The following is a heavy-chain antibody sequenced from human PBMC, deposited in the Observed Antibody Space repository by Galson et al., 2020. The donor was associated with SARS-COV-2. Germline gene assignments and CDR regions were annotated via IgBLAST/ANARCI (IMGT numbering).Heavy chain of an antibody. CDR3: ARHGYDLNHHFDY. CDR2: IYYSGST. V-gene: IGHV4-39*01. D-gene: IGHD5-12*01. Sequence: SETLSLTCTVSGGSISSSTYYWGWIRQPPGKGLEWIGSIYYSGSTYYNPSLKSRVTISVDTSKNQFSLKLSSVTAADTAVYYCARHGYDLNHHFDYWGQGTLVTVSS. CDR1: GGSISSSTYY. J-gene: IGHJ4*02.